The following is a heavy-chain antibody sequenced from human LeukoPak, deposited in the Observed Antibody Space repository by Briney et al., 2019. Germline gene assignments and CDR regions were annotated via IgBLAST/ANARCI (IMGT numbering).Heavy chain of an antibody. Sequence: ASVKVSCKASGYTFTNYGISWVRQAPGQGLEWMMWVNVYNGKREYAQKFQGRVTLTTDTSTTTAYMELRSLRFDDTAVYYCARIGPDHYGSGSYPLHYYGMDFWGQGTTVTVAS. D-gene: IGHD3-10*01. CDR1: GYTFTNYG. J-gene: IGHJ6*02. V-gene: IGHV1-18*04. CDR2: VNVYNGKR. CDR3: ARIGPDHYGSGSYPLHYYGMDF.